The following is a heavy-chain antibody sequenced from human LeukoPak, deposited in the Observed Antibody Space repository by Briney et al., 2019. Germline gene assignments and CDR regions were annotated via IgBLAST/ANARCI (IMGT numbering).Heavy chain of an antibody. V-gene: IGHV3-23*01. CDR1: GFTFSSYA. CDR3: ARDGNHYDFWSGYQPY. D-gene: IGHD3-3*01. CDR2: ISGSGGST. Sequence: PGGSLRLSCAASGFTFSSYAMSWVRQAPGKGLEWVSAISGSGGSTYYADSVKGRFTISRDNSKNTLYLQMNSLRAEDTAVYYCARDGNHYDFWSGYQPYWGQGTLVTVSP. J-gene: IGHJ4*02.